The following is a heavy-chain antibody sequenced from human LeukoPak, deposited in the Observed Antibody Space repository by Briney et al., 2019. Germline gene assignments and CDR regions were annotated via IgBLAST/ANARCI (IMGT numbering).Heavy chain of an antibody. V-gene: IGHV7-4-1*02. CDR2: INTNTGNP. D-gene: IGHD3-16*01. CDR3: ARVGGAPWYYYYYMDV. CDR1: GYTFTSYA. J-gene: IGHJ6*03. Sequence: ASVKVSCKASGYTFTSYAMNWVRQAPGQGLEWMGWINTNTGNPTYAQGFTGRFVFSLDTSVSTAYLQISSLKAEDTAVYYCARVGGAPWYYYYYMDVWGKGTTVTVSS.